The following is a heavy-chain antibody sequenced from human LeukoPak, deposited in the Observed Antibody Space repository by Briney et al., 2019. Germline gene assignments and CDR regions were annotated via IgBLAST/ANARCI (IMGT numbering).Heavy chain of an antibody. CDR3: ARTITMVRGVIIYPNYFDY. D-gene: IGHD3-10*01. Sequence: PGESLKVSCKGSGYSFTTNWIGWVRQLPGKGLEWMGIIYPGDSDTKYSPSFQGQVTISADKSISTAYLQWSSLKASDTAMYYCARTITMVRGVIIYPNYFDYWGQGTLVTVSS. CDR1: GYSFTTNW. CDR2: IYPGDSDT. J-gene: IGHJ4*02. V-gene: IGHV5-51*01.